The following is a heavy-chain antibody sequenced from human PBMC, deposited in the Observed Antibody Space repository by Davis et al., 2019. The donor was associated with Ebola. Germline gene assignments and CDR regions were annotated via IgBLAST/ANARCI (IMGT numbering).Heavy chain of an antibody. CDR1: GDSISNYY. CDR2: IHDSGNT. CDR3: ASGVFGVTYYFDH. J-gene: IGHJ4*02. D-gene: IGHD3-3*01. Sequence: SETLSLTCSVSGDSISNYYWSWIRQAPGKGLEWIAYIHDSGNTKYNPSLRSRLIISVDRSKNQFSLKLNSVTAADTAMYYCASGVFGVTYYFDHWGQGALVTVSS. V-gene: IGHV4-59*01.